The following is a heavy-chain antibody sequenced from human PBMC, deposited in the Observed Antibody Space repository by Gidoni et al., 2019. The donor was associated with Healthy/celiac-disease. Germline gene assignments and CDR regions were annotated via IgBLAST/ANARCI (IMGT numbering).Heavy chain of an antibody. CDR1: GFPLSRYP. J-gene: IGHJ6*02. D-gene: IGHD3-22*01. V-gene: IGHV3-30*01. Sequence: QVPLVVSGGGVVEPGRSLRLSCAASGFPLSRYPMHGVRQAPGKGLGWGAVISDDGSNRYYADSVKGRFTIARDNSKSTLYLQMNSLRAEDTAVYYCARENYDSSGYYSDYYYYYGMDVWGQGTTVTVSS. CDR3: ARENYDSSGYYSDYYYYYGMDV. CDR2: ISDDGSNR.